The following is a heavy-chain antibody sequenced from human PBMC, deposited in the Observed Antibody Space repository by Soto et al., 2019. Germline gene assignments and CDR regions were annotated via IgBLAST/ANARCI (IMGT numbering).Heavy chain of an antibody. D-gene: IGHD2-2*02. CDR2: ISAYNGNT. V-gene: IGHV1-18*01. J-gene: IGHJ1*01. CDR3: AIDPIPYGSSPSCYTEFCKH. Sequence: ASVKVSCKASGYTFTSYGISWGRQAPGQGLEWMGWISAYNGNTNYAQKLQGRVTMTTDTSTSTAYMELRSLRSDDPAVYYCAIDPIPYGSSPSCYTEFCKHWGQGTLVTVSS. CDR1: GYTFTSYG.